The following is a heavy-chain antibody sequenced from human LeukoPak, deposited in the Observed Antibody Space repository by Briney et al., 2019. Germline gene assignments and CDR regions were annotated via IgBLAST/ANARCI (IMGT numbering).Heavy chain of an antibody. CDR3: ARAGYDLLTLAPDPANDY. J-gene: IGHJ4*02. CDR2: IIAYNGNT. V-gene: IGHV1-18*01. D-gene: IGHD3-9*01. Sequence: ASVKVSCKASGYTFTSYGFNWVRQAPGQRLEWMGWIIAYNGNTNYAQKLQGRVTMTTDTSTSTAYMELRSLRSDDTAVYYCARAGYDLLTLAPDPANDYWGQGTLVTVSS. CDR1: GYTFTSYG.